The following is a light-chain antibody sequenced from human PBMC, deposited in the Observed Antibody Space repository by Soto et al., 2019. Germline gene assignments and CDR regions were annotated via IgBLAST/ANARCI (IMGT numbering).Light chain of an antibody. CDR1: SGDIGSYNR. CDR2: EVT. V-gene: IGLV2-14*01. CDR3: SSFTSKSTLI. J-gene: IGLJ2*01. Sequence: QSALTQPASVSGSPGQSITISCTGTSGDIGSYNRVSWYQQHPGKAPKLIIYEVTDRPSGIPLRFSASKSGNTASLTISGLQAEDEAHYYCSSFTSKSTLIFGGGTKLTVL.